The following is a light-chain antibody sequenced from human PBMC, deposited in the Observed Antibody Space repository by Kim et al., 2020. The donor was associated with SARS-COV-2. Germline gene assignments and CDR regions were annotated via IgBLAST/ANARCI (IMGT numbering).Light chain of an antibody. J-gene: IGLJ2*01. CDR3: AAWDDSLSGLV. V-gene: IGLV1-44*01. CDR2: SNN. CDR1: SSNIGSNI. Sequence: QSVLTQPPSASGTPGQRVTISCSGSSSNIGSNIVNWHQQVPGTAPKLLIYSNNQRPSGVPDRVSGSKSGTSASLAISGLQSEDEADYYCAAWDDSLSGLVSGGGTQLTVL.